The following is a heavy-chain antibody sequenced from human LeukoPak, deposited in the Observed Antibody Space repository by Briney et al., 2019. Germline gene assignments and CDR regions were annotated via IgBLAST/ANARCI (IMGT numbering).Heavy chain of an antibody. D-gene: IGHD6-19*01. J-gene: IGHJ4*02. CDR3: ARSSGAVAGTNEYYFDY. CDR2: ISYGGSNK. Sequence: GGSLRLSCAASGFTFSSYAMHWVRQAPGKGLEWVAVISYGGSNKYYADSVKGRFTISRDNSKNTLYLQMNSLRAEDTAVYYCARSSGAVAGTNEYYFDYWGQGTLVTVSS. V-gene: IGHV3-30-3*01. CDR1: GFTFSSYA.